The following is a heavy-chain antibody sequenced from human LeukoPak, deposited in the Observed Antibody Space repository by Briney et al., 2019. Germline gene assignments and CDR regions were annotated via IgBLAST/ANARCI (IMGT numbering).Heavy chain of an antibody. V-gene: IGHV4-59*11. CDR1: GDSISMHY. CDR3: ARGRVSSSSWSSTYYYYFYMDV. D-gene: IGHD6-13*01. CDR2: IDHTGST. Sequence: NPSETLSLICSVSGDSISMHYWSWIRQPPGKGLEWIGYIDHTGSTNYNPSLNSRVTISRDTSKNHFSLELSSVTAADTAVYFCARGRVSSSSWSSTYYYYFYMDVWGKGTTVTVSS. J-gene: IGHJ6*03.